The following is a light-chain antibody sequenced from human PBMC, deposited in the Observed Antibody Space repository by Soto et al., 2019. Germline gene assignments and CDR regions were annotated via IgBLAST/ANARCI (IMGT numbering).Light chain of an antibody. J-gene: IGKJ1*01. Sequence: EIVLTQSPGTLSLSPGERATLSCRASQSVSSSYLAWYQQKPGQAPRLLIYDASNRATGIPDRFSGSGSGTDFTLTISSLEPEDFASYYCQQRSSWPRTFGQGTKVGIK. CDR2: DAS. V-gene: IGKV3D-20*02. CDR3: QQRSSWPRT. CDR1: QSVSSSY.